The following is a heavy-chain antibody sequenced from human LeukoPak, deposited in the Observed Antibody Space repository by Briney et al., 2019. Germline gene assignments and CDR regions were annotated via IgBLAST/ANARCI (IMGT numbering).Heavy chain of an antibody. J-gene: IGHJ6*02. V-gene: IGHV3-23*01. CDR1: GFSFSSYA. CDR2: VRASGVRT. D-gene: IGHD3-10*01. Sequence: GGSLRLSCAASGFSFSSYAMTWVRQAPGKGLEWVSEVRASGVRTIYADSVRGRFTISRDNSKEMVYLQMNSLRSEDTAIYYCVKYVSGGHYEGAFWGQGTTVTVSS. CDR3: VKYVSGGHYEGAF.